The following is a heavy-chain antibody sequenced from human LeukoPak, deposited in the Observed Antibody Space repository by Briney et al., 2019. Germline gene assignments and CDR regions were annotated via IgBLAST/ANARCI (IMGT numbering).Heavy chain of an antibody. V-gene: IGHV3-21*01. CDR3: ARSGYCTNGVCYTEVDY. CDR2: ISSSSSYI. J-gene: IGHJ4*02. CDR1: GFTFSSYS. Sequence: KSGGSLRLSCAASGFTFSSYSMNWVRQAPGKGLEWVSSISSSSSYIYYADSVKGRFTISRDNAKNSLYLQMNSLRAEDTAVYYCARSGYCTNGVCYTEVDYWGQGTLVTVSS. D-gene: IGHD2-8*01.